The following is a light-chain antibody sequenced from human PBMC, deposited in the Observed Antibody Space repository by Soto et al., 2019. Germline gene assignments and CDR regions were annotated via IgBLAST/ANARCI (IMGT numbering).Light chain of an antibody. CDR3: QKFNNYPRP. CDR1: QDIHVF. Sequence: DIQLTQSPSFLSASEGDRVTITCQASQDIHVFLAWYQHKPGKAPRLLIDSASTLQSGVPARLSGSTAGTEFTLTISSLHPEDIAPYYGQKFNNYPRPFGPGTKVDI. CDR2: SAS. V-gene: IGKV1-9*01. J-gene: IGKJ3*01.